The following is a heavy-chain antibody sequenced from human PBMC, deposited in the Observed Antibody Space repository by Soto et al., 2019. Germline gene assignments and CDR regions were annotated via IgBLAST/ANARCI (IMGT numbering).Heavy chain of an antibody. V-gene: IGHV4-39*01. Sequence: SETLSLTCTVSGGYISSSSYYWGWIRQPPGKGLEWIGSIYYSGSTYYNPSLKSRVTISVDTSKNQFSLKLSSVTAADTAVYYCARQEGRSWYDFDYWGQGTLVTVSS. CDR2: IYYSGST. CDR3: ARQEGRSWYDFDY. CDR1: GGYISSSSYY. J-gene: IGHJ4*02. D-gene: IGHD6-13*01.